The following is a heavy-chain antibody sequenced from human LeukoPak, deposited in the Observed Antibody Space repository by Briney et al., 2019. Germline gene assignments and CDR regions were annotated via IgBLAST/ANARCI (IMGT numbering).Heavy chain of an antibody. CDR1: GYTFTSYY. CDR2: INPSGGST. Sequence: ASVKVSCKASGYTFTSYYMHWVRQAPGQGLERMGIINPSGGSTSYAQKFQGRVTMTRDTSTSTVYMELSSLRSEDTAVYYCARVMGYDFWSGDQHWFDPWGQGTLVTVSS. D-gene: IGHD3-3*01. CDR3: ARVMGYDFWSGDQHWFDP. V-gene: IGHV1-46*01. J-gene: IGHJ5*02.